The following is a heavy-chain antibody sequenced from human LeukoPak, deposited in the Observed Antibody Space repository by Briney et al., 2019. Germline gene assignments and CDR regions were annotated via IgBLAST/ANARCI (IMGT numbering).Heavy chain of an antibody. CDR3: ARDRHTYYYDSSGTLPDY. CDR1: GYTFTSYA. D-gene: IGHD3-22*01. CDR2: INTNTGNP. V-gene: IGHV7-4-1*02. Sequence: GASVKVSCKASGYTFTSYAMNWVRQAPGQGLEWMGWINTNTGNPTYAQGFTGRFVFSLDTSVSTAYLQISSLRAEDTAVYYCARDRHTYYYDSSGTLPDYWGQGTLVTVSS. J-gene: IGHJ4*02.